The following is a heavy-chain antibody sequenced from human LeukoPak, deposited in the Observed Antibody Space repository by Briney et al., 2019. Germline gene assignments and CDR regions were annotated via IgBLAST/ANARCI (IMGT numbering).Heavy chain of an antibody. J-gene: IGHJ4*02. V-gene: IGHV3-23*01. Sequence: QAGGSLRLSCAASGFTFSSYAMSWVRQAPGKGLEWVSAISGSGGSTYYADSVKGRFTISSDNAKSSLYLQMNSLRAEDTAVYYCARGKTRGSFDYWGQGTLVTVSS. D-gene: IGHD2-8*02. CDR1: GFTFSSYA. CDR3: ARGKTRGSFDY. CDR2: ISGSGGST.